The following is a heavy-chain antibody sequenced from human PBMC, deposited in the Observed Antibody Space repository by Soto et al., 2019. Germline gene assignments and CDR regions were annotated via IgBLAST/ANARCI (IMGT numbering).Heavy chain of an antibody. V-gene: IGHV3-11*01. CDR2: ISSSESTI. Sequence: QVQLVESGGGLVKPGGSLRLSCAASGFSFRDYYMSWIRQAPGKGLEWVSYISSSESTIYYADSVKGRFTVSRDNTKNSLYLEMDCLRAEDTAVYYCAGQGRFYYHAMDVWGQGTTVTVSS. CDR1: GFSFRDYY. J-gene: IGHJ6*02. CDR3: AGQGRFYYHAMDV. D-gene: IGHD3-16*01.